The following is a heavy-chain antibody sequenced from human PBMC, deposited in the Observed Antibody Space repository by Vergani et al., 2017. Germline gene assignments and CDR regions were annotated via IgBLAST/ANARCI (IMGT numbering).Heavy chain of an antibody. V-gene: IGHV1-69-2*01. J-gene: IGHJ5*02. CDR2: VDPEDGET. D-gene: IGHD2-2*01. Sequence: VQLVQSGAEVKKPGATVKISCKVSGYTFTDYYMHWVHQAPGKGLEWMGLVDPEDGETIYAEKFQGRVTITADTSTDTAYMELSSLRSEDTAVYYCATLGVVVVPAARVWFDPWGQGTLVTVSS. CDR1: GYTFTDYY. CDR3: ATLGVVVVPAARVWFDP.